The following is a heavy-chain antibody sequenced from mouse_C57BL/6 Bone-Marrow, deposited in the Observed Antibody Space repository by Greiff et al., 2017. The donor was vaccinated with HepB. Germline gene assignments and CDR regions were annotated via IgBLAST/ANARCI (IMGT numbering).Heavy chain of an antibody. Sequence: EVQGVESGGGLVKPGGSLKLSCAASGFTFSSYTMSWVRQTPEKRLEWVATISGGGGNTYYPDSVKGRFTISRDNAKNTLYLQMSSLRSEDTALYYCARRGYYYGSSFAYWGQGTLVTVSA. CDR2: ISGGGGNT. J-gene: IGHJ3*01. V-gene: IGHV5-9*01. CDR1: GFTFSSYT. D-gene: IGHD1-1*01. CDR3: ARRGYYYGSSFAY.